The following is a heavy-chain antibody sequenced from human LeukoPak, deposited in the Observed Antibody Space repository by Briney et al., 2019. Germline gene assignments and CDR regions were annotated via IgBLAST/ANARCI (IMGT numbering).Heavy chain of an antibody. Sequence: GGSLRLSCAASGFTFSSYGMHWVRQAPGKGLEWVAVIWYDGSNKYYADSVKGRFTISRDNSKNTLYLQMNSLRAEDTAVYYCAREDVLFEGYRATYYSDYWGQGTLVTVSS. CDR2: IWYDGSNK. CDR1: GFTFSSYG. V-gene: IGHV3-33*01. D-gene: IGHD5-18*01. CDR3: AREDVLFEGYRATYYSDY. J-gene: IGHJ4*02.